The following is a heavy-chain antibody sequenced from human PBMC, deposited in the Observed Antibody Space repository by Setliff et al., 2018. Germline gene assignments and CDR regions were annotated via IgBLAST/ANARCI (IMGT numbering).Heavy chain of an antibody. D-gene: IGHD2-8*01. Sequence: SETLSLTCSVSGGSVSSGSHYWSWIRQLAGKGLEWIGHMYTSGNTNYNPSLKSRVTISGDTSKNQFSLKLNSVTAADTAVYFCARSRGVCTNGVCYTSHFYMDVWGKGTTVTVSS. V-gene: IGHV4-61*09. CDR1: GGSVSSGSHY. J-gene: IGHJ6*03. CDR3: ARSRGVCTNGVCYTSHFYMDV. CDR2: MYTSGNT.